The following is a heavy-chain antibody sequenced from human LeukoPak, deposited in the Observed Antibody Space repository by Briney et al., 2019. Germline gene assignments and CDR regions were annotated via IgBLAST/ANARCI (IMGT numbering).Heavy chain of an antibody. Sequence: GASVKVSCKTSGHTFTASYIHWVRQAPGQGLEWMGRINPNSGDTDYAQKFQGRVTTTRDTSINTGYMEVRRLTSDDTADYYCARSAEHCANGVCFTKYYMDVWGEGTTVTVSS. V-gene: IGHV1-2*02. CDR3: ARSAEHCANGVCFTKYYMDV. D-gene: IGHD2-8*01. CDR2: INPNSGDT. J-gene: IGHJ6*03. CDR1: GHTFTASY.